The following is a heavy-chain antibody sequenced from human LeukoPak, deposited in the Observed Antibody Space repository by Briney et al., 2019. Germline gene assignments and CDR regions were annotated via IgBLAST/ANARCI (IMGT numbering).Heavy chain of an antibody. CDR2: IKQDGSEK. D-gene: IGHD3-10*01. J-gene: IGHJ6*03. CDR1: GFILSSYW. V-gene: IGHV3-7*03. CDR3: ARTRLYYYGSGSYYNLVDNYYYMDV. Sequence: GRSLRLSCAVSGFILSSYWMTWVRHAPRKGLEWVANIKQDGSEKYYVDSMKGRVTISRDNAKTSLYLQMNSLRAEDTALYYCARTRLYYYGSGSYYNLVDNYYYMDVWGKGTTVTISS.